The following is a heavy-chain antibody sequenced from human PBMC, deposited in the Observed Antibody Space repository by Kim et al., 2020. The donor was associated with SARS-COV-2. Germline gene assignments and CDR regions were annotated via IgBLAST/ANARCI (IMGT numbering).Heavy chain of an antibody. J-gene: IGHJ5*02. Sequence: GGSLRLSCAAFEFTFSSYAMTWVRQAPGKGLEWLSYISNSGGTIYYAYSVKGRFTISRDNAKNSLFLQMNSLRAEDTAVYYCARLGATWYAYNWFDPWGQGTLVTVSS. CDR3: ARLGATWYAYNWFDP. CDR1: EFTFSSYA. V-gene: IGHV3-48*03. D-gene: IGHD6-13*01. CDR2: ISNSGGTI.